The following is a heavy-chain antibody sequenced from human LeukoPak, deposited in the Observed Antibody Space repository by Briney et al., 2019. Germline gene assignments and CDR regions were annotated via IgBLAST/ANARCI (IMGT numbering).Heavy chain of an antibody. CDR1: GFTVSSNY. V-gene: IGHV3-53*01. J-gene: IGHJ4*02. Sequence: GGSLRLSCAASGFTVSSNYMSWVRQAPGKGLEWVSVIYSGGSTYYADSVKGRFTISRDNSKNTLYLQMNSLRAEDTAVYYCAANAKIIAAEAPGFDYWGQGTLVTVSS. CDR2: IYSGGST. D-gene: IGHD6-13*01. CDR3: AANAKIIAAEAPGFDY.